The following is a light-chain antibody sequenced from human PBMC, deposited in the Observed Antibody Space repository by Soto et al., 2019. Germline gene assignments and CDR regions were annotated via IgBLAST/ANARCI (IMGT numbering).Light chain of an antibody. Sequence: EIVMTQSPATLSASPGERVTLSCRASQSISSNVAWYQQKPGQTPRLLIYGASTRATGFPARFSGSGSGTEFTLTISSLQSEDFAVYYCQQYNNWPPWTFGQGTKVEIK. V-gene: IGKV3-15*01. J-gene: IGKJ1*01. CDR3: QQYNNWPPWT. CDR1: QSISSN. CDR2: GAS.